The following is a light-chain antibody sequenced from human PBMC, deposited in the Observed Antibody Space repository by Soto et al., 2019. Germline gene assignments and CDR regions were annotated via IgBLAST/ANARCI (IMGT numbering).Light chain of an antibody. CDR3: HHYGGSPT. CDR1: QTSGSSY. CDR2: DAS. J-gene: IGKJ4*01. Sequence: EIVLTQSPGTLSLSPGHRATLSCRASQTSGSSYLAWYQQKPGQAPRLLIYDASNRATGIPDRFSGSGSGTDFTLTISRLEPEDFAVYYCHHYGGSPTFGGGTKVDIK. V-gene: IGKV3-20*01.